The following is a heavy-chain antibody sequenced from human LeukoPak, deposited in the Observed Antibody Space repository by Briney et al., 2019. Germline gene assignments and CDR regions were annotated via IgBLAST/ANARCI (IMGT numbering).Heavy chain of an antibody. V-gene: IGHV3-53*01. CDR1: GFSVSSNF. J-gene: IGHJ4*02. D-gene: IGHD5-18*01. Sequence: GGSLRLSCATSGFSVSSNFMSWVREAPGKGLEWVSVIYSIGSTYYTDAVKGRCTISRDNSKGTVYLQMDSLRAEDTAVYYCVRDSDTFGFDHWGQGTLVTVSS. CDR3: VRDSDTFGFDH. CDR2: IYSIGST.